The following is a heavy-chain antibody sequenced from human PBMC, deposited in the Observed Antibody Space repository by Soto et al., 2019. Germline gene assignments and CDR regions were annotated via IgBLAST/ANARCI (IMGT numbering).Heavy chain of an antibody. V-gene: IGHV3-20*04. J-gene: IGHJ4*02. CDR1: GFTFDDYG. CDR3: ARDGIYDILTGLFDS. Sequence: EVQLVESGGGVVRPGGSLRLSCAASGFTFDDYGMTWVRQAPGKGLEWVSSINWNGDTTAYADSVKGRFTISRDNAKNSLYLQINSLRAEDTALYYCARDGIYDILTGLFDSWGQGTLVTVSS. CDR2: INWNGDTT. D-gene: IGHD3-9*01.